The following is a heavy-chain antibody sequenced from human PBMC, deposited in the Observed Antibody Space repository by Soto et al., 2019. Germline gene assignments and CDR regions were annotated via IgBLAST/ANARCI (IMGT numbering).Heavy chain of an antibody. J-gene: IGHJ4*02. V-gene: IGHV3-15*07. CDR1: GVTLSNVW. Sequence: GGSLRLSCAVSGVTLSNVWMNWIRQAPGKGPEWVGRIKSKTDGGTVEYAAPVKDRFTISRDDSENTLYLQMNSLKSEDTAVYYCSHGYYQYFESWGQGTLVTVS. D-gene: IGHD5-18*01. CDR3: SHGYYQYFES. CDR2: IKSKTDGGTV.